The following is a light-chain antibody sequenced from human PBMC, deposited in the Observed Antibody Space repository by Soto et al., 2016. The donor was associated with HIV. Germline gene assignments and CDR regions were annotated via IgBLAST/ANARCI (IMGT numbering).Light chain of an antibody. CDR1: QDISNY. CDR2: DAS. J-gene: IGKJ3*01. V-gene: IGKV1-33*01. CDR3: QQYDKLPPLT. Sequence: DIQMTQSPSSLSASVGDRVTITCQASQDISNYLNWYQQKQGKAPKLLIYDASNLETGVPSRFSGSGSGTDFTFTISSLQPEDIATYYCQQYDKLPPLTFGPGTKV.